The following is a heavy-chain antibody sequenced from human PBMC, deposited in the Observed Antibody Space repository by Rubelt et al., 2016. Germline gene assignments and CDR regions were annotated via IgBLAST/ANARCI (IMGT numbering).Heavy chain of an antibody. J-gene: IGHJ5*02. CDR2: ISAYNGNT. Sequence: QVQLVQSGAEVKKPGASVKVSCKASGYTFTSYGIRWVRQAPGHGLEWMGWISAYNGNTNYAQKLQGRVTMTTETSTSTAYMELRSLRSDDTAMYFCARGYCSSANCLFNWFDPWGQGTLVTVSS. V-gene: IGHV1-18*01. CDR1: GYTFTSYG. D-gene: IGHD2-2*01. CDR3: ARGYCSSANCLFNWFDP.